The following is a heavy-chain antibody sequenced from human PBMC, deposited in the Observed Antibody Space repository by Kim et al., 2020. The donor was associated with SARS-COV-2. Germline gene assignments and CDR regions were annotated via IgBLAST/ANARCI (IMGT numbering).Heavy chain of an antibody. CDR2: INHSGST. CDR1: GGSFSGYY. Sequence: SETLSLTCAVSGGSFSGYYWSWIRQPPGKGLEWIGEINHSGSTNYNPSLKSRVTISVDTSKNKFSLKLNSVTAADTAVYYCARSRYSTSCPYYGMDVWGQGTTVTVSS. CDR3: ARSRYSTSCPYYGMDV. V-gene: IGHV4-34*01. J-gene: IGHJ6*02. D-gene: IGHD2-2*01.